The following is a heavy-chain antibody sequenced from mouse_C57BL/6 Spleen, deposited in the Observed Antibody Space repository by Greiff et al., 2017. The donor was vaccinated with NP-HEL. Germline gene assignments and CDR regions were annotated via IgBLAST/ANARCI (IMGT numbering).Heavy chain of an antibody. V-gene: IGHV1-15*01. J-gene: IGHJ2*01. Sequence: QVHVKQSGAELVRPGASVTLSCKASGYTFTDYEMHWVKQTPVHGLEWIGAIDPETGGTAYNQKFKGKAILTADKSSSTAYMELRSLTSEDSAVYYCTRRALYYSNWGQGTTLTVSS. CDR1: GYTFTDYE. CDR3: TRRALYYSN. D-gene: IGHD2-5*01. CDR2: IDPETGGT.